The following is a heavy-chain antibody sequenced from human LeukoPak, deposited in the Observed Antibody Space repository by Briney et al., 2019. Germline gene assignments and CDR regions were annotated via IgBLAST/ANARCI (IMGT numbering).Heavy chain of an antibody. V-gene: IGHV3-30*04. Sequence: VGSLRLSCAASGFTFSSYAMHWVRQAPGKGLQWEAVISYDGSNKYYADSVKGRFTISRDNSKNTLYLQMNSLRAEDTAVYYCAREIIAAAGPGAFDIRGQGTMVTVSS. CDR1: GFTFSSYA. CDR2: ISYDGSNK. CDR3: AREIIAAAGPGAFDI. J-gene: IGHJ3*02. D-gene: IGHD6-13*01.